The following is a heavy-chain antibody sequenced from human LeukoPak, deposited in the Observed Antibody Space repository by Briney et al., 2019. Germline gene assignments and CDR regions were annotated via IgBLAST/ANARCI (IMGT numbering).Heavy chain of an antibody. V-gene: IGHV1-8*01. D-gene: IGHD3-16*02. CDR3: ARYYDYVWGSYRSDGMDV. J-gene: IGHJ6*02. Sequence: ASVKVSCKASGYTFTSYDINWVRQATGQGLEWMGWMNPNSGNTGYAQKFQGRVTMTRNTSISTAYMELSSLRSEDTAVYYCARYYDYVWGSYRSDGMDVWGQGTTVTVSS. CDR2: MNPNSGNT. CDR1: GYTFTSYD.